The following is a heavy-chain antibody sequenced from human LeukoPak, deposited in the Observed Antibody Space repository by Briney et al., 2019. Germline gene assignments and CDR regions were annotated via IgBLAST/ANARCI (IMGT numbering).Heavy chain of an antibody. J-gene: IGHJ4*02. D-gene: IGHD3-22*01. Sequence: SVKVSCKASGGTFSSYATSWVRQAPGQGLEWMGGIIPIFGTANYAQKFQGRVTITADESTSTAYMELSSLRSEDTAVYYCARLFSSYYYDSSGYYVEWGQGTLVTVSS. CDR3: ARLFSSYYYDSSGYYVE. V-gene: IGHV1-69*13. CDR1: GGTFSSYA. CDR2: IIPIFGTA.